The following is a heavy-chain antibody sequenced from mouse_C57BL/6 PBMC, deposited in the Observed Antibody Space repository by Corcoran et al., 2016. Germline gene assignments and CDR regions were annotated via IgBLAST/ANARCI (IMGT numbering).Heavy chain of an antibody. CDR2: INPNNGGT. J-gene: IGHJ2*01. CDR3: ARKDYYGSCDY. CDR1: GYTFTDYY. V-gene: IGHV1-26*01. D-gene: IGHD1-1*01. Sequence: EVQLQQSGPELVKPGASVKISCKASGYTFTDYYMNWVKQSHGKSLEWIGDINPNNGGTSYNQKFKGKATLTVDKSSSTAYMELRSLTSEDSAVYYCARKDYYGSCDYWGQGTTLTVSS.